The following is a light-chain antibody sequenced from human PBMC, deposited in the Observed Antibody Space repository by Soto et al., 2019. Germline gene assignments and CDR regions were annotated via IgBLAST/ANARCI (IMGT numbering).Light chain of an antibody. V-gene: IGLV4-60*03. CDR3: EPWDSNTQV. CDR1: SGHSSYI. CDR2: LEGSGSY. J-gene: IGLJ3*02. Sequence: QLVLTQSSSASASLGSSVKLTCTLSSGHSSYIIAWHQQQPGKAPRYLMKLEGSGSYNKGSGVPDRFSGSSSGADRYLTISNLQSEDEADYFGEPWDSNTQVFGGGTKLTVL.